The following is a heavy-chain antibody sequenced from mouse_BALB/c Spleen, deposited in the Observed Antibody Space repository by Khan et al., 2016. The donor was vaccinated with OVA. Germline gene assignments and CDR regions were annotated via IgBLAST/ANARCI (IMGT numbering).Heavy chain of an antibody. CDR1: GYSITSGYS. V-gene: IGHV3-1*02. Sequence: EVQLQESGPDLVKPSQSLSLTCTVTGYSITSGYSWHWIRQFPENKLEWMGYIHYSGNTHYSPSLKSRISITRDTSKNQFFLQLNSVTTEDTATXYWAGSGTTGVAYWYFDVWGAGTTVTVSS. D-gene: IGHD1-1*01. J-gene: IGHJ1*01. CDR3: AGSGTTGVAYWYFDV. CDR2: IHYSGNT.